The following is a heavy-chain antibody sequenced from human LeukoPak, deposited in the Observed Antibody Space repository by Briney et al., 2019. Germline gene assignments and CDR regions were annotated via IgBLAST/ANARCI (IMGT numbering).Heavy chain of an antibody. CDR2: IDPSDSYT. J-gene: IGHJ4*02. Sequence: HGESLKISCKGSGYSFTSYWISWVRQMPGKGLEWMGRIDPSDSYTNYSPSFQGHVTLSADKSISTAYLRWSSLKASDTAMYYCARRCSSNSCPFDYWGQGTLVTVSS. CDR1: GYSFTSYW. V-gene: IGHV5-10-1*01. D-gene: IGHD2-2*01. CDR3: ARRCSSNSCPFDY.